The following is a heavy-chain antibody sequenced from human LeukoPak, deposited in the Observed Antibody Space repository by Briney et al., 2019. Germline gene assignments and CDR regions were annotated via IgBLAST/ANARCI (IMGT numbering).Heavy chain of an antibody. CDR2: IYYSGST. Sequence: SETLSLTCTVSGGSISSSSYYWGWVRQPPGKGLEWIGSIYYSGSTYYNPSLKSRVTISVDTSKNQFSLNLSSVTAADTAVYYCARDPEVDTGTGPRFDYWGQGTLVTVSS. J-gene: IGHJ4*02. D-gene: IGHD5-18*01. CDR1: GGSISSSSYY. CDR3: ARDPEVDTGTGPRFDY. V-gene: IGHV4-39*07.